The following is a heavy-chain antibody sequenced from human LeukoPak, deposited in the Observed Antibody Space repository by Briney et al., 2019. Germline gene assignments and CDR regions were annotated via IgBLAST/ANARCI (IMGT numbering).Heavy chain of an antibody. Sequence: ASVKVSCKASGYTFTGYYIHWVRQAPEQGFEWVGWINPNSGDTNYAQKFQGRVTMTSDTSISTAFMQLYRLRSDDTAVYYCARDWNFDFWGQGTLVTVSS. J-gene: IGHJ4*02. CDR1: GYTFTGYY. CDR2: INPNSGDT. CDR3: ARDWNFDF. D-gene: IGHD1-1*01. V-gene: IGHV1-2*02.